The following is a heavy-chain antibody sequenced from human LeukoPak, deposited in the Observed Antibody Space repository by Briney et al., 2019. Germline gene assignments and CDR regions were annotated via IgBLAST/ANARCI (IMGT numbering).Heavy chain of an antibody. V-gene: IGHV3-7*03. CDR1: GFNFGPYW. J-gene: IGHJ3*02. CDR3: AKAFVVVVAAPPDDAFDI. Sequence: PGGSLRLSCVASGFNFGPYWMSWVRQAPGKGPEWVANINGDGSEKFYVNSVKGRFTISRDNAKNSLYLQMNSLRAEDTALYYCAKAFVVVVAAPPDDAFDIWGQGTMVTVSS. CDR2: INGDGSEK. D-gene: IGHD2-15*01.